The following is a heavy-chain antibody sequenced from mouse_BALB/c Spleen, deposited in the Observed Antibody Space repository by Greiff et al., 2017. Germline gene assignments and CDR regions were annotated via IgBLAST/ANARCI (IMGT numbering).Heavy chain of an antibody. Sequence: EVLLLESGGGLVQPGGSRKLSCAASGFTFSSFGMHWVRQAPEKGLEWVAYISSGSSTTYYADTVKGRFTISRDNPKNTLFLQMTSLRSEDTAVYYCARFDGNYGGAMDYWGQGTSVTVSS. CDR2: ISSGSSTT. V-gene: IGHV5-17*02. J-gene: IGHJ4*01. CDR1: GFTFSSFG. CDR3: ARFDGNYGGAMDY. D-gene: IGHD2-1*01.